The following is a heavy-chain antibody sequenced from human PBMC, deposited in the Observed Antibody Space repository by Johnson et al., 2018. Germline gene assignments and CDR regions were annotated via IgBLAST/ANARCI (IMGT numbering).Heavy chain of an antibody. CDR2: ISYDGSDK. D-gene: IGHD3-10*01. J-gene: IGHJ6*02. Sequence: QVQLVESGGGVVQXGRSLRLSCAASGFTFSDYGIHWVRQAPGKGLEWVAIISYDGSDKFYADSVKGRFTISRDNSKNTLYLQMSSLRAEDTAVYYCAKDLTGPYYYGMDVWGQGTTVTVSS. V-gene: IGHV3-30*18. CDR3: AKDLTGPYYYGMDV. CDR1: GFTFSDYG.